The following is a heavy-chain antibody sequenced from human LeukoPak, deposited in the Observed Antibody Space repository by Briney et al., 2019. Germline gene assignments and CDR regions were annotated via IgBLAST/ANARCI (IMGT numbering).Heavy chain of an antibody. D-gene: IGHD3-9*01. CDR1: GGSISSSTYY. CDR3: ARDYDILTNQFDP. J-gene: IGHJ5*02. Sequence: NPSETLSLTCTVSGGSISSSTYYWGWIRQPPGKGLEWIGSIYYSGSTYYNPSLKSRVTISVDTSKNQFSLKLSSVTAADTAVYYCARDYDILTNQFDPWGQGTLVTVSS. CDR2: IYYSGST. V-gene: IGHV4-39*07.